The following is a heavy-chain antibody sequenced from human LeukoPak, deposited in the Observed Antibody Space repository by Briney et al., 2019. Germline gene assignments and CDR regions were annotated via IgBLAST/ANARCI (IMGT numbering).Heavy chain of an antibody. J-gene: IGHJ2*01. Sequence: PSETLSLTCAVYGGSFTGYFWSWLRQPPGRGLEWIAEINHSGSTNYNPSLKSRVTISVDTSKNQFSLKLSSVTAADTAVYYCARGGYFDLWGRGTLVTVSS. CDR1: GGSFTGYF. CDR2: INHSGST. CDR3: ARGGYFDL. V-gene: IGHV4-34*01.